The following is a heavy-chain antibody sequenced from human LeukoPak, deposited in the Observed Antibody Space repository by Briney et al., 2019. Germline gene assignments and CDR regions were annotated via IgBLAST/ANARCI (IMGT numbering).Heavy chain of an antibody. V-gene: IGHV3-23*01. J-gene: IGHJ4*02. CDR3: ARNRGYSYEYYFDY. CDR1: GFTFSSYA. CDR2: ISGSGGDA. Sequence: PGGSLRLSCAASGFTFSSYAMSWVRQAPGKGLEWVSGISGSGGDAYYADSVKGRFTISRDNSKNTLYLQMNSLRAEDTAVYYCARNRGYSYEYYFDYWGQGTLVTVSS. D-gene: IGHD5-18*01.